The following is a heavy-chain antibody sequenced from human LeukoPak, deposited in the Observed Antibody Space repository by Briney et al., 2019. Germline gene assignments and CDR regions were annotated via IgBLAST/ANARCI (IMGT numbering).Heavy chain of an antibody. CDR1: GYTFTGYF. CDR2: INPKNGET. J-gene: IGHJ4*02. Sequence: ASVKVSCKASGYTFTGYFMHWVRQAPGQGLEWMGWINPKNGETNYAQKFQGRVNLTRDTSISTAYMELSRLRSDDTAVYYCARRGDGYNYDYWGQGTLVTVSS. CDR3: ARRGDGYNYDY. D-gene: IGHD5-24*01. V-gene: IGHV1-2*02.